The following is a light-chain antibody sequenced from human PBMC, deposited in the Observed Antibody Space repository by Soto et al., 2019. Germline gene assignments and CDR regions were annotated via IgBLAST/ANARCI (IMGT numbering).Light chain of an antibody. CDR2: RNN. Sequence: QLVLTQPPSASGTPGQRVTISCSGSSSNIGSNYVYWYQQLPGTAPKLLIYRNNQRPSGVPDRFSGSKSGTSASQAISGLRSEDEADYYCAAWDDSLSGKVFGTGTKLTVL. J-gene: IGLJ1*01. CDR3: AAWDDSLSGKV. V-gene: IGLV1-47*01. CDR1: SSNIGSNY.